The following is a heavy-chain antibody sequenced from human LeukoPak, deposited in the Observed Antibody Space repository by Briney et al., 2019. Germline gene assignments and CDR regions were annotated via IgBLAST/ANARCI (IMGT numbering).Heavy chain of an antibody. CDR3: ARGFPIAAAGTGPRKYMDV. CDR2: MNPNSGNT. Sequence: ASVKVSRKASGYTFTSYDINWVRQATGQGLEWMGWMNPNSGNTGYAQKFQGRVTMTRNTSISTAYMELSSLRSEDTAVYYCARGFPIAAAGTGPRKYMDVWGKGTTVTVSS. D-gene: IGHD6-13*01. V-gene: IGHV1-8*01. CDR1: GYTFTSYD. J-gene: IGHJ6*03.